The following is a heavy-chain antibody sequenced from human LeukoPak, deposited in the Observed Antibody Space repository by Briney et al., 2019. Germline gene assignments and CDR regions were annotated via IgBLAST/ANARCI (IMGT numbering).Heavy chain of an antibody. V-gene: IGHV3-20*04. J-gene: IGHJ4*02. CDR1: GFAFDGHG. CDR3: AIAPNTSRFYFDY. Sequence: GGSLRLSCTASGFAFDGHGMSWVRQVPGKGLEWVSGINWSGGSTGYADPLRGRFTISRDNAKNSLYLQMDSPRAEDTALYYCAIAPNTSRFYFDYWGQGTLVTVSS. CDR2: INWSGGST. D-gene: IGHD2-2*01.